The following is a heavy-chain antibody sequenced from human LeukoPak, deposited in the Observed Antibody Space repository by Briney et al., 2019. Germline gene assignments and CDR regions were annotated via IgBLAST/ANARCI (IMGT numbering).Heavy chain of an antibody. CDR2: IYHSGST. CDR3: AREGSDDALDI. J-gene: IGHJ3*02. CDR1: GYSISSGHF. V-gene: IGHV4-38-2*02. Sequence: SSETLSLTCTVSGYSISSGHFWGWIRQPPGKGLEWIGSIYHSGSTFYNPSLKSRVAISVDTSKNQFSLKLNSVTAADTAVYYCAREGSDDALDIWGQGTMVTVSS.